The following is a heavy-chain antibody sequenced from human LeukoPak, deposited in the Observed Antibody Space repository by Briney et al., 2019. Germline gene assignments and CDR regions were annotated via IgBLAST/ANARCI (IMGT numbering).Heavy chain of an antibody. D-gene: IGHD5-18*01. CDR1: GGSISGYY. Sequence: SETLSLTCTVSGGSISGYYWSWIRQPPGKGLEWIGFIYYNGSTNYNPSLKSRITISVDTSKNQFSLKLSSVTAADTAVYYCARDEGYSLDYWGQGTLVTVSS. J-gene: IGHJ4*02. CDR3: ARDEGYSLDY. V-gene: IGHV4-59*01. CDR2: IYYNGST.